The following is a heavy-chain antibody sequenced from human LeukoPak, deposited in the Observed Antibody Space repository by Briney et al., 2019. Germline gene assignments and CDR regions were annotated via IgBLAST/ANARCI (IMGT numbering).Heavy chain of an antibody. CDR1: GGTFSSYA. D-gene: IGHD5-18*01. J-gene: IGHJ5*02. V-gene: IGHV1-69*13. CDR3: AREGDTAMDTNWFDP. Sequence: SVKVSCKASGGTFSSYAISWVRQAPGQGLEWMGGSIPIFGTANYAQKFQGRVTITADESTSTAYMELSSLRSEDTAVYYCAREGDTAMDTNWFDPWGQGTLVTVSS. CDR2: SIPIFGTA.